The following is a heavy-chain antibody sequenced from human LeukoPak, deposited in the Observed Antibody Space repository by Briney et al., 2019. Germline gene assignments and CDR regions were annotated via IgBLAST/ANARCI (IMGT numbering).Heavy chain of an antibody. V-gene: IGHV1-69*04. J-gene: IGHJ4*02. CDR1: GGTFSSYA. CDR2: IIPILGIA. CDR3: ARGLTIFGVVS. Sequence: SVKVSCKASGGTFSSYAISWVRQAPGQGLEWMGRIIPILGIANYAQKFQGRVTITADKSTSTAYMELSSLRSEDTAVYYCARGLTIFGVVSWGQGTLVTVSS. D-gene: IGHD3-3*01.